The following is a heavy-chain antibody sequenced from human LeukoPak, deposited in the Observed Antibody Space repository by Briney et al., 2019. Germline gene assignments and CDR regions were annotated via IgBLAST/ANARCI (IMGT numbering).Heavy chain of an antibody. CDR1: GGSISSYY. J-gene: IGHJ4*02. CDR3: ARLRYGGNSVYFDY. D-gene: IGHD4-23*01. Sequence: SETLSLTCTVSGGSISSYYWSWIRQPPGKGLEWIGYIYYSGSTNYNPSLKSRVTISVDTSKNQFSLKLSSVTAADTAVYYCARLRYGGNSVYFDYWGQGTLVTVSS. V-gene: IGHV4-59*01. CDR2: IYYSGST.